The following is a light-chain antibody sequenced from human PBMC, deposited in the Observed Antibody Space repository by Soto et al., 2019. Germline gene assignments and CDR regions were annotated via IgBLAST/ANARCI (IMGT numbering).Light chain of an antibody. CDR1: QSIDNF. J-gene: IGKJ4*01. Sequence: LTQSPDTLSLSPGERAILSCGASQSIDNFLAWYQHKPGHPPRLLIYDSTNRAPGVSARFSATASGTYFTLTINNLEPEDFAVYYCQHRSKWPPGLTFGGGTRIEIK. V-gene: IGKV3-11*01. CDR2: DST. CDR3: QHRSKWPPGLT.